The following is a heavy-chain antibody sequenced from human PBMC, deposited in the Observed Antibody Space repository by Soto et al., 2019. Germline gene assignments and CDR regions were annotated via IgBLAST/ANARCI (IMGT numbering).Heavy chain of an antibody. CDR3: AKPVQQLVLGLPDY. D-gene: IGHD6-13*01. V-gene: IGHV3-30*18. CDR1: GFTFSSYG. J-gene: IGHJ4*02. CDR2: ISYDGSNK. Sequence: GGSLRLSCAASGFTFSSYGMHWVRQAPGKGLEWVAVISYDGSNKYYADSVKGRFTISRDNSKNTLYLQMNSLRAEDTAVYYCAKPVQQLVLGLPDYWGQGTLVTVSS.